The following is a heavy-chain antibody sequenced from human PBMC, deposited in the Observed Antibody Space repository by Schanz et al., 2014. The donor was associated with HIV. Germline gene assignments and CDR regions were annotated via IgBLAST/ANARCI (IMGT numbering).Heavy chain of an antibody. J-gene: IGHJ4*02. CDR2: INPNSGGK. CDR1: GYTFTGYY. CDR3: ARGRSGYCSGGSCPYGRYYFDS. D-gene: IGHD2-15*01. V-gene: IGHV1-2*02. Sequence: QVQLVQSGAEVKKPGASVKVSCKASGYTFTGYYMHWVRQAPGQGLEWMGWINPNSGGKNYEQKFQGRVTMTRDTSTSTAYMELSRLRSDDTAVYYCARGRSGYCSGGSCPYGRYYFDSWGQGTLVTVSS.